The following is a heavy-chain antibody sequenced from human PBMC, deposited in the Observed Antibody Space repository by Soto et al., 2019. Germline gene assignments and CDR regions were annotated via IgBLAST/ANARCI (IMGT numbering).Heavy chain of an antibody. CDR1: GFTFSRYG. J-gene: IGHJ4*02. D-gene: IGHD1-1*01. V-gene: IGHV3-30*18. CDR3: AKETIQVGGPNYFDY. Sequence: LRLSCEASGFTFSRYGMHWVRQAPGMGLEWVAVISWDGLAQYYGDSVKGRFTISRDNSQSTLYLQMNSLRTEDTAIYYCAKETIQVGGPNYFDYWGQGVLVTV. CDR2: ISWDGLAQ.